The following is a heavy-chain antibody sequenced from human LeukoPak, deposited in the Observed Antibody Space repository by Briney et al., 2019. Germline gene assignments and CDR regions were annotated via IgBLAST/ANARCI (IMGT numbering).Heavy chain of an antibody. V-gene: IGHV3-21*01. CDR1: GFTFSTFE. CDR3: TRDLAVASDF. CDR2: ISGPSSHI. D-gene: IGHD6-19*01. J-gene: IGHJ4*02. Sequence: GGSLRLSCAASGFTFSTFEMNWVRQAPGKGLEWVSSISGPSSHIYYADSLKGRFTISRDNAKNSLYLQMNSLTGGDTAVYYCTRDLAVASDFWGQGTLVTVSS.